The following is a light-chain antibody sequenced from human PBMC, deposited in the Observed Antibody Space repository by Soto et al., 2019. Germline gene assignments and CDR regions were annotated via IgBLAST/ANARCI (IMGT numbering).Light chain of an antibody. V-gene: IGLV1-44*01. CDR2: SNN. Sequence: QSVLTQPPSASGTPGQRVTISCSGSSSNIGSNTVNWYQQLPGTAPKLLIYSNNQRPSGVPDRCSGSESGTSASLAISGLQSEDEADYYCAAWDDSLNAVVFGGGTKLTVL. CDR1: SSNIGSNT. J-gene: IGLJ2*01. CDR3: AAWDDSLNAVV.